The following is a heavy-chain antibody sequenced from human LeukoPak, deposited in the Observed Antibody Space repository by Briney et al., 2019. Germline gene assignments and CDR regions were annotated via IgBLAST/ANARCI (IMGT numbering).Heavy chain of an antibody. J-gene: IGHJ4*02. Sequence: PSETLSLTCAVSGGSISSSNWWSWVRQPPGKGLEWIGEIYHSGSTNYNPSLKSRVTISVDKSKNRFSLKLSSVTAEDTAVYYCAKDARWQQLVPEGFDYWGQGTLVTVSS. D-gene: IGHD6-13*01. V-gene: IGHV4-4*02. CDR1: GGSISSSNW. CDR2: IYHSGST. CDR3: AKDARWQQLVPEGFDY.